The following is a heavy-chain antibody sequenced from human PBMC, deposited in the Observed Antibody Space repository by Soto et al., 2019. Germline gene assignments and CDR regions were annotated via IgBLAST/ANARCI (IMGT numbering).Heavy chain of an antibody. CDR3: AREKPYYYDSSGSDVYYYYYYGMDV. Sequence: QVQLVQSGAEVKKPGSSVKVSCKASGGTFSSYAISWVRQAPGQGLEWMGGIIPIFGTANYAQKFQGRVTITADKSTSTAYMELISLRSADTAVYYCAREKPYYYDSSGSDVYYYYYYGMDVWGQGTTVTVSS. D-gene: IGHD3-22*01. CDR1: GGTFSSYA. V-gene: IGHV1-69*06. CDR2: IIPIFGTA. J-gene: IGHJ6*02.